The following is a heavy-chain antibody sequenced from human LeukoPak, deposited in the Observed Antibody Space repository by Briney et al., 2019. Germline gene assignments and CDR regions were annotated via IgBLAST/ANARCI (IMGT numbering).Heavy chain of an antibody. Sequence: QTGGSLRLSCAASGFTFSSYGMHWVRQAPGKGLEWVAVISHDGSNKYYADSVKGRFSISRDNSKNTLYLQMNSLRVEDTAVYYCASQTGTTPRWGQGTLVTVSS. CDR1: GFTFSSYG. CDR2: ISHDGSNK. V-gene: IGHV3-30*03. CDR3: ASQTGTTPR. J-gene: IGHJ4*02. D-gene: IGHD1-7*01.